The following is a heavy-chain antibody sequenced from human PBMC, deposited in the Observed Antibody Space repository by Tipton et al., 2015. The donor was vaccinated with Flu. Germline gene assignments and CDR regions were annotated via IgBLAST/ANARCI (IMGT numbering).Heavy chain of an antibody. J-gene: IGHJ4*02. Sequence: SLRLSCAGSGFTFSSYEMNWVRQAPGKGLEWVSYISSSGSTIYYADSVKGRFTISRDNAKNLLYLQMNSLRDEDTAVYYCARKYFDFWSGYLDFQFWGQGTLVTVSS. CDR2: ISSSGSTI. D-gene: IGHD3-3*01. CDR3: ARKYFDFWSGYLDFQF. CDR1: GFTFSSYE. V-gene: IGHV3-48*03.